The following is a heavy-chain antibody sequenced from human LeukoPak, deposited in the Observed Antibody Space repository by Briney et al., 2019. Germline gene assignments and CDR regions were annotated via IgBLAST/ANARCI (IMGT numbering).Heavy chain of an antibody. Sequence: GWSLRLSCAASGFTFNNYALHWVRQAPGKGLEYVSAISTNGDSTYYANSVKGRFTISRDNSKNTLYLQMSSLRAEDTAVYYCVKDLSRVSSVGYWGQGTLVTVPS. D-gene: IGHD6-19*01. CDR2: ISTNGDST. CDR3: VKDLSRVSSVGY. J-gene: IGHJ4*02. CDR1: GFTFNNYA. V-gene: IGHV3-64*01.